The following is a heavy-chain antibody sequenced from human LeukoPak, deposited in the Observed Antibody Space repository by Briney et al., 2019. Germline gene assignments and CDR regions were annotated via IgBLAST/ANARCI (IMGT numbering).Heavy chain of an antibody. CDR2: ISDSGGST. Sequence: PGGSLSLSCSASGFPSSSYAMHWVRQAAGKGLEYVSAISDSGGSTYYADSVKVRFTISRDNSKNTLYLQMSSLRAEDTAVYFCVRGYSFGPYGMDVWGQGTTVTVSS. CDR1: GFPSSSYA. J-gene: IGHJ6*02. CDR3: VRGYSFGPYGMDV. V-gene: IGHV3-64D*09. D-gene: IGHD2-15*01.